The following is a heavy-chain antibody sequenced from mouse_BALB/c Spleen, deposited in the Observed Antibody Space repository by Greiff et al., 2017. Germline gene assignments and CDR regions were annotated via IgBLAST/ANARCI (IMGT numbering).Heavy chain of an antibody. CDR1: GYSITSGYS. J-gene: IGHJ4*01. Sequence: EVQLVESGPDLVKPSQSLSLTCTVTGYSITSGYSWPWIRQFPGNKLEWMGYIHYSGSTNYNPSLQSRISITRDTSKNQFFLQLNSVTTEDTATYYCARWGAGAMDYWGQGTSVTVSS. CDR2: IHYSGST. CDR3: ARWGAGAMDY. V-gene: IGHV3-1*02.